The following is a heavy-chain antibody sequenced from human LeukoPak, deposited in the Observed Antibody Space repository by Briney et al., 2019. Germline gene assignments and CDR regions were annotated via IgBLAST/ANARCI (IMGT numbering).Heavy chain of an antibody. Sequence: SQTLSLTCAISGDSVSSNSAAWNWIRQSPSRGLEWLGRTYYRSKWYNDYAESVKSRITINPDTSKNQFSLQLNSVTPEDTAVYYCARTYYDSSGYYPPFDYWGQGTLVTVSS. CDR3: ARTYYDSSGYYPPFDY. J-gene: IGHJ4*02. D-gene: IGHD3-22*01. CDR2: TYYRSKWYN. V-gene: IGHV6-1*01. CDR1: GDSVSSNSAA.